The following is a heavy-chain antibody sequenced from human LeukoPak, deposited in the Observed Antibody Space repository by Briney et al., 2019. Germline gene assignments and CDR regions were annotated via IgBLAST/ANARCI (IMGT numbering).Heavy chain of an antibody. D-gene: IGHD2-21*02. Sequence: SETLSLTCTVSGGSISSYYWSWIRQPPGKGLEWIGYIYYSGSTNYNPSLKSRVTISVDTSKNQFSLKLSSVTAADTAVYYCARHSPTYCGGDCYSPPIDYWGRGTLVTVSS. CDR1: GGSISSYY. CDR3: ARHSPTYCGGDCYSPPIDY. CDR2: IYYSGST. J-gene: IGHJ4*02. V-gene: IGHV4-59*08.